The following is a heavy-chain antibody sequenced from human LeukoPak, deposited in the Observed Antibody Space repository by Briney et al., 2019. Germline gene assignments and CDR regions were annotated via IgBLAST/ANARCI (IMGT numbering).Heavy chain of an antibody. CDR3: ARGSYDILTGVDP. CDR2: ISPSGGST. D-gene: IGHD3-9*01. J-gene: IGHJ5*02. V-gene: IGHV1-46*01. Sequence: ASVKVSCKAFGYTFTGYWMHWVRQAPGQGPEWMGVISPSGGSTIYAQKFKGRVTLTRDTSISTAYMELSRLRSDDTAVYYCARGSYDILTGVDPRGQGTLVTVSS. CDR1: GYTFTGYW.